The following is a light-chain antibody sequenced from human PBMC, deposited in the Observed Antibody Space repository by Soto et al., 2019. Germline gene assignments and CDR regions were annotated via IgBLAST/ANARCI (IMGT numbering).Light chain of an antibody. CDR3: QQLNSYLALT. CDR1: QGISSY. CDR2: AAS. Sequence: DIQLTQSPSFLSASVGDRVTITCRASQGISSYLAWYQQKPGKAPKLLIYAASTLQSGVPSRFSGSGSGTEFTLTISCLQPEDFATYYCQQLNSYLALTFGGGTKV. V-gene: IGKV1-9*01. J-gene: IGKJ4*01.